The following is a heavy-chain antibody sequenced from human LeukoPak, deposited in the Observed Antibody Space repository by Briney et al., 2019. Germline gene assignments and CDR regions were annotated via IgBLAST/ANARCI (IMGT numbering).Heavy chain of an antibody. CDR2: ISSSSSYI. CDR3: ARDLVAAYYYYYGMDV. Sequence: GGSPRLSCAASGFTFSSYSMNWVRQAPGKGLEWVSSISSSSSYIYYADSVKGRFTISRDNAKNSLYLQMNSLRAEDTAVYYCARDLVAAYYYYYGMDVWGQGTTVTVSS. J-gene: IGHJ6*02. V-gene: IGHV3-21*01. D-gene: IGHD2-15*01. CDR1: GFTFSSYS.